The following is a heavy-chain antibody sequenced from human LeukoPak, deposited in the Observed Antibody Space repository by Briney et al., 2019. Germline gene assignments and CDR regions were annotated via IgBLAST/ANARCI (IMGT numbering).Heavy chain of an antibody. CDR2: ISVRSNYI. CDR3: VRLRRNSDTSGFYYYYDF. Sequence: GGSLRLSCAASGYTFSSYSINWVRQAPGQGLEWVSSISVRSNYIYYADSVRGRFRISRDDARDSLYLQMNSLRAEDTAVYYCVRLRRNSDTSGFYYYYDFWGQGTLVTVSS. D-gene: IGHD3-22*01. J-gene: IGHJ4*02. V-gene: IGHV3-21*01. CDR1: GYTFSSYS.